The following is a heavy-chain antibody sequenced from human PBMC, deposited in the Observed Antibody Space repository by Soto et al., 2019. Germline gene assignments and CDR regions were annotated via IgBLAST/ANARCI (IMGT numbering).Heavy chain of an antibody. Sequence: PSETLSLTCTVFGGSVSSGSYYWDWIRQPPGKGLEWIGSIYYSGSRSTYYNPSLKSRVTISGDTSKNQFFLKLSSVTAAETAVYYCAKTGPYDILTYWCFDLWGRGTLVTVSS. CDR3: AKTGPYDILTYWCFDL. CDR2: IYYSGSRST. CDR1: GGSVSSGSYY. D-gene: IGHD3-9*01. J-gene: IGHJ2*01. V-gene: IGHV4-39*01.